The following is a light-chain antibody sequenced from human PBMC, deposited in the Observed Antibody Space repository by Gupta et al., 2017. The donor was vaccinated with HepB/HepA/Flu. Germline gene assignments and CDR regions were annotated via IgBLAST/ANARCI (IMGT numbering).Light chain of an antibody. CDR3: QQYDNLLWT. CDR1: QDISNY. Sequence: DTQMTQCPSPLSASVGDRVTITCQASQDISNYLNWYQQKPGKAPKLLIYDASNLETGVPSRFSGSGSGTDFTFTISSLQPEDIATYYCQQYDNLLWTFGQGTKVEIK. V-gene: IGKV1-33*01. CDR2: DAS. J-gene: IGKJ1*01.